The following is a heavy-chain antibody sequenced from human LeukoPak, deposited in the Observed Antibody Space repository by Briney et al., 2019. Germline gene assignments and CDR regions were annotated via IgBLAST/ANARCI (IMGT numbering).Heavy chain of an antibody. J-gene: IGHJ3*02. Sequence: GGSLRLSCAGSGFSFRSYAMSWVRQAPGKGLEWVSGISTSGGDTYYADSVKGRFTISRDNSKNTLYLQMNSLRAEDTAVYYCAKDGHHDSSGRGGGFDIWGQGTMVTVSS. CDR1: GFSFRSYA. V-gene: IGHV3-23*01. D-gene: IGHD3-22*01. CDR3: AKDGHHDSSGRGGGFDI. CDR2: ISTSGGDT.